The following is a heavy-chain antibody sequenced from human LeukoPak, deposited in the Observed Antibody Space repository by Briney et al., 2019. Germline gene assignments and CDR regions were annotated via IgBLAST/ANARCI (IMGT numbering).Heavy chain of an antibody. D-gene: IGHD1-26*01. J-gene: IGHJ6*03. Sequence: GGSLRLSCAAYGFTFDDYGMSWVRQAPGKGLEWVSGINWNGGSTGYADSVKGRFTISRDNAKNSLYLQMNSLRAEDTALYYCARVPGSYYYYMDVWGKGTTVTVSS. CDR3: ARVPGSYYYYMDV. V-gene: IGHV3-20*04. CDR2: INWNGGST. CDR1: GFTFDDYG.